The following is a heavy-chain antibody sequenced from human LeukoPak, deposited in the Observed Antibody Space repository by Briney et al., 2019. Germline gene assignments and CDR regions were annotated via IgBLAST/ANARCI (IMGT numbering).Heavy chain of an antibody. J-gene: IGHJ6*02. D-gene: IGHD3-10*01. CDR3: ARSYYGSGMDV. V-gene: IGHV3-66*01. CDR1: GIPVGTNY. CDR2: LYSGDST. Sequence: GGSLRLSCAASGIPVGTNYMTWVRQAPGKGLEWVSLLYSGDSTYYADSVKGRFTISRENAKNSLYLQMNSLRAGDTAVYYCARSYYGSGMDVWGQGTTVTVSS.